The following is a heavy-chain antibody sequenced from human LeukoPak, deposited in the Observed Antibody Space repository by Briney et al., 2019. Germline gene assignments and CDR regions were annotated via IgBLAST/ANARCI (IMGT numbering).Heavy chain of an antibody. CDR3: ARVFRYAQGFPFDY. CDR1: GSTFSSYS. J-gene: IGHJ4*02. D-gene: IGHD2-2*01. Sequence: GGSLRLSFAASGSTFSSYSMTWVRQAPGKGLEWISRITGSDGTTNYADSVKGRFTISRDNSKNTVYLQMNSLRAEDTAVYYCARVFRYAQGFPFDYWGQGTLVTVSS. CDR2: ITGSDGTT. V-gene: IGHV3-23*01.